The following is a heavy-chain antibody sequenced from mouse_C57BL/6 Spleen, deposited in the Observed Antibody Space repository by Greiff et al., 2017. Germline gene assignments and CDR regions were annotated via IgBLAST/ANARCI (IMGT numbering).Heavy chain of an antibody. J-gene: IGHJ3*01. Sequence: VQGVESGPGLVQPSESLSITCTVSGFSFTSYGVHWVRQSPGKGLEWLGVIWSGGSTDYNAAFISRLSISKYNSKSQVFFKMNSLQADDTAIYYCARQLMPFAYWGQGTLVTVAA. V-gene: IGHV2-2*01. CDR1: GFSFTSYG. CDR2: IWSGGST. D-gene: IGHD3-2*02. CDR3: ARQLMPFAY.